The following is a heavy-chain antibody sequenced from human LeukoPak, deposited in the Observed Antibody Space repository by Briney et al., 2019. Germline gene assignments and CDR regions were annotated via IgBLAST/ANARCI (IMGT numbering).Heavy chain of an antibody. V-gene: IGHV3-74*01. CDR1: GFTFSSYW. Sequence: RGSLRLSCAASGFTFSSYWMHWVRQAPGKGLVWVSRINSDGSSTSYADSVKGRFTISRDNAKNTLYLQMNSLRAEDTAVYYCARGAYGDYGFYAFDIWGQGTMVTVSS. CDR2: INSDGSST. D-gene: IGHD4-17*01. CDR3: ARGAYGDYGFYAFDI. J-gene: IGHJ3*02.